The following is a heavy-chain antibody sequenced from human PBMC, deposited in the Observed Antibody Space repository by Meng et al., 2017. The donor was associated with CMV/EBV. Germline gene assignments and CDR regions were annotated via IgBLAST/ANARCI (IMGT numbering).Heavy chain of an antibody. V-gene: IGHV3-23*01. D-gene: IGHD3-3*01. J-gene: IGHJ4*02. Sequence: LTLSNYGMSRVRQAPGKGLEWVSASSGSGGSTYYADSEEGRFTISRDNSKNTLYLQMNSLRAEDTAVYYCAKDLRFRDFWGGYPYFDYWGQGTLVTVSS. CDR3: AKDLRFRDFWGGYPYFDY. CDR2: SSGSGGST. CDR1: LTLSNYG.